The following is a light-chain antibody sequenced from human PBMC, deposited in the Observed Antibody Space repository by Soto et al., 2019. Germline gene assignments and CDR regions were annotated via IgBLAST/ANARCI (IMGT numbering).Light chain of an antibody. CDR3: QTWGTGIQV. J-gene: IGLJ2*01. CDR2: LNSDGSH. CDR1: SGHSTYA. V-gene: IGLV4-69*01. Sequence: QLVLTQSPSASASLGASVNLTCTLSSGHSTYAIAWHQQQPEKGPRYLMKLNSDGSHTKGDGIPDRFSGSSSGAERYLTISSLQSEDEGDYYCQTWGTGIQVFGGGTKLTVL.